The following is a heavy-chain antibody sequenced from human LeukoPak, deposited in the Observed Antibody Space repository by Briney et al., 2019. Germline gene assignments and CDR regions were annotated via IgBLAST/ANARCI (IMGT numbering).Heavy chain of an antibody. J-gene: IGHJ5*02. V-gene: IGHV4-61*02. CDR3: ARDIPSGTYNWFDP. Sequence: SETLSLTCTVSGGSISSGSYYWSWIRQPAGKGLEWIGRIYTSGSTNYNPSLKSRVTISVDTSKNQFSLKLSSVTAADTAVYYCARDIPSGTYNWFDPWGQGTLVTVSS. CDR2: IYTSGST. CDR1: GGSISSGSYY. D-gene: IGHD6-19*01.